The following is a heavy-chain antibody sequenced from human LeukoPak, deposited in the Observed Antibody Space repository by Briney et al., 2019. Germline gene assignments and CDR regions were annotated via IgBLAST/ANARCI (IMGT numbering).Heavy chain of an antibody. CDR3: ARSELLGIHDY. J-gene: IGHJ4*02. Sequence: SETLSLTCTVSGYSITSAYYWNWIRQPPGKGLEWIGYIYYSGSTNYNPSLKSRVTISVDTSKNQFSLKLSSVTAADTAVYYCARSELLGIHDYWGQGTLVTVSS. CDR2: IYYSGST. D-gene: IGHD1-26*01. CDR1: GYSITSAYY. V-gene: IGHV4-61*01.